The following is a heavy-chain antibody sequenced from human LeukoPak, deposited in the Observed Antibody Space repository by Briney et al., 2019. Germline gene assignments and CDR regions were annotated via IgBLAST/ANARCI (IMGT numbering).Heavy chain of an antibody. V-gene: IGHV1-2*02. D-gene: IGHD4-17*01. Sequence: ASVKVSFKASGYTFTFYYMDWVRQAPGQGLEWMGWINPNSGGTNYAQKFQGRVTITRDTYISTAYMEVSRLTSDDGAVYFCAISRDYGDYYFDPGRQGPLLPVST. J-gene: IGHJ4*02. CDR1: GYTFTFYY. CDR3: AISRDYGDYYFDP. CDR2: INPNSGGT.